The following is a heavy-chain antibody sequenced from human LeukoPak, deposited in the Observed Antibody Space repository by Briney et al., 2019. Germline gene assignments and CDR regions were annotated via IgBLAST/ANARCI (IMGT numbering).Heavy chain of an antibody. CDR2: IHYSGST. CDR1: GGSISRYY. CDR3: ARGTSPLEPHAFDI. Sequence: SETLSLTCTVSGGSISRYYWSWIRQPPGKGLEWVGYIHYSGSTNYNPSLKSLVTISVDTSKNQFSLKLSSVTAADTAVYYCARGTSPLEPHAFDIWGQGTMVTVSS. D-gene: IGHD3-3*01. V-gene: IGHV4-59*01. J-gene: IGHJ3*02.